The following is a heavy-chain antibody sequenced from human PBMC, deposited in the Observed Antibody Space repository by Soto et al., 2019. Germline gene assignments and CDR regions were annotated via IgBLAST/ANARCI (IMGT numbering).Heavy chain of an antibody. V-gene: IGHV4-61*08. CDR2: IYYSGNT. CDR1: GDSVTSGDYY. D-gene: IGHD5-18*01. Sequence: SETLSLTCTVSGDSVTSGDYYWSWIRQPPGKGLEWIGYIYYSGNTNYSPSLKSRVAISLDTSHNQFSLKLSSVTAADTAVYFCARIPVDTYMTYWFDTWGQGTLVTVSS. CDR3: ARIPVDTYMTYWFDT. J-gene: IGHJ5*01.